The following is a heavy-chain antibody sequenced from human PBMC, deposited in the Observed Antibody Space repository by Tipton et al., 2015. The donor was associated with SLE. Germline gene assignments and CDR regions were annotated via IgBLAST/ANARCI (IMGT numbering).Heavy chain of an antibody. J-gene: IGHJ4*02. V-gene: IGHV4-4*09. Sequence: TLSLTCTVSGGSISSHYWSWIRQPPGKGLEWIGKIYTSGSTNYNPSLKSRVTISVHTSKNHFSLKLSSVTAADTAVYYCARAPFARYRAQGPLVPVSS. CDR2: IYTSGST. CDR1: GGSISSHY. CDR3: ARAPFARY.